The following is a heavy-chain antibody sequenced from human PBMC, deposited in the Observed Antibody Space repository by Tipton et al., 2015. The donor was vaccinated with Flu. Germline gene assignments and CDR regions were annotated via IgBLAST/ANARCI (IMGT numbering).Heavy chain of an antibody. V-gene: IGHV4-31*03. CDR1: GGSISSGGYY. D-gene: IGHD2-8*01. CDR3: VRDVYGTDAFEI. Sequence: TLSLTCTVSGGSISSGGYYWSWIRQHPGKGLEWIGYMYYSGSTYYNPSLKSRVTISVDTSKNQFSLKLSSATAADTAVYYCVRDVYGTDAFEIWGQGTKVTVSS. CDR2: MYYSGST. J-gene: IGHJ3*02.